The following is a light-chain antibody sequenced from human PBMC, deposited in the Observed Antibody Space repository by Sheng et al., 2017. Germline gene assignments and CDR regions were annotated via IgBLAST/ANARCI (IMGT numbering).Light chain of an antibody. J-gene: IGLJ1*01. CDR1: SSNLGPNSD. Sequence: QSVLTQPPSVSGAPGQTVTISCTGSSSNLGPNSDVHWYQQLPRTAPKLLIYTNTNRPSGVPDRFSGSRSGTSASLAITGLQAEDEADYYCQSYDSSLSVYVFGTGTKVTVL. CDR2: TNT. V-gene: IGLV1-40*01. CDR3: QSYDSSLSVYV.